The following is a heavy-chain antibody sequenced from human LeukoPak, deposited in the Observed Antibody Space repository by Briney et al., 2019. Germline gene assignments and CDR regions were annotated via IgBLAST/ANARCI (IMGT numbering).Heavy chain of an antibody. D-gene: IGHD6-19*01. J-gene: IGHJ4*02. CDR3: ATSSGWYFGY. V-gene: IGHV3-23*01. CDR1: GFTFSSYA. Sequence: PGGSLRLSCAASGFTFSSYAMSWVRQAPGKGLEWVPAISGSGGSTYYADSVKGRFTISRDNSKNTLYLQMNSLRAEDTAVYYCATSSGWYFGYWGQGTLVTVSS. CDR2: ISGSGGST.